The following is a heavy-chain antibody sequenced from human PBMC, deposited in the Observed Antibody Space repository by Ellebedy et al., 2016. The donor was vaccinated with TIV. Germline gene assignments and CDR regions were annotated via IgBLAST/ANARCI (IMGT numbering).Heavy chain of an antibody. CDR3: VRILGITSDYDTSGYYSFGY. CDR1: GETLSAYY. D-gene: IGHD3-22*01. CDR2: INHYGST. Sequence: SETLSLXCAVYGETLSAYYWTWIRQPPGKGLEWIGEINHYGSTNYNPSLKSRVSMSVDTSKDQVSLNLTSVTAADTAVYYCVRILGITSDYDTSGYYSFGYWGQGTLVTVSS. J-gene: IGHJ4*02. V-gene: IGHV4-34*01.